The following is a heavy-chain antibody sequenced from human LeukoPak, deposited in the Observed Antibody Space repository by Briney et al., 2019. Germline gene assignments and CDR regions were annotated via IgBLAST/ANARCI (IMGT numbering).Heavy chain of an antibody. J-gene: IGHJ4*02. Sequence: PGGSLRLSCAASGFTFSNYAMTWVRQAPGKGLEWVSSISAGGGSTYYADIVKGRFTITRDTFRNTVFLQMYSLRVEDTAVYYCARASALGSCTATRCLTFDSWGQGTLVTLSS. CDR1: GFTFSNYA. V-gene: IGHV3-23*01. CDR3: ARASALGSCTATRCLTFDS. D-gene: IGHD2-8*02. CDR2: ISAGGGST.